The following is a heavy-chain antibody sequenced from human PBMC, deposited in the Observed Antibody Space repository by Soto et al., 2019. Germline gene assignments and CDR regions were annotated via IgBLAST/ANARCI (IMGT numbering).Heavy chain of an antibody. CDR3: AKERRAMNWYFDI. Sequence: EVQLVESGGGLGQPGRSLRLSCVASGFTFDDFAVHWVRQAPGKGLEWVAGINWNSLSIDYADSVKGRFTISRDNAKKSIFLQLNNLTSEDTALYYCAKERRAMNWYFDIWGRGTRVTVSS. V-gene: IGHV3-9*01. J-gene: IGHJ2*01. CDR2: INWNSLSI. CDR1: GFTFDDFA.